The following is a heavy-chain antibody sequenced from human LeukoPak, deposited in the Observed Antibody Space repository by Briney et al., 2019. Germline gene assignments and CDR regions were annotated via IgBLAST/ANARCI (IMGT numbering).Heavy chain of an antibody. CDR3: ARDRVPLRSYRLQGPYFDY. CDR2: IYYSGST. V-gene: IGHV4-59*01. D-gene: IGHD1-26*01. Sequence: SETLSLTCTVSGGSISSYYWSWIRQPPGKGLEWIGYIYYSGSTNYNPSLKSRVTISVDTSKNQFSLKLSSVTAADTAVYYCARDRVPLRSYRLQGPYFDYWGQGTLVTVSS. J-gene: IGHJ4*02. CDR1: GGSISSYY.